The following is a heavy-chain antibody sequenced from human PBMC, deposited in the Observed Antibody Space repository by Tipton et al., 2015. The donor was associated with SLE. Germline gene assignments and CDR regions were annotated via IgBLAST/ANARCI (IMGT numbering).Heavy chain of an antibody. J-gene: IGHJ3*02. CDR3: ASKDGYNSPVAFDI. CDR2: IYTSGST. Sequence: TLSLTCTVSGGSISSGSYYWSWIRQPAGKGLEWIGHIYTSGSTNYNPSLKSRVTISVDTSKNQFSLKLSSVTAADTAVYYCASKDGYNSPVAFDIWGQGTMVTVSS. CDR1: GGSISSGSYY. V-gene: IGHV4-61*09. D-gene: IGHD5-24*01.